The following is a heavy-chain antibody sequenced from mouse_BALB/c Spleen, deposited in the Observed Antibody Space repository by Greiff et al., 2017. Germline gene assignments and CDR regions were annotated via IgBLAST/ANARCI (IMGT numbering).Heavy chain of an antibody. Sequence: EVKLQESGPELVKPGASVKMSCKASGYTFTDYYMDWVKQSHGESFEWIGRVNPYNGGTSYNQKFKGKATLTVDKSSSTAYMELNSLTSEDSAVYYCARRGPYDYPFANWGQGTLVTVSA. CDR3: ARRGPYDYPFAN. D-gene: IGHD2-4*01. CDR1: GYTFTDYY. CDR2: VNPYNGGT. J-gene: IGHJ3*01. V-gene: IGHV1-19*01.